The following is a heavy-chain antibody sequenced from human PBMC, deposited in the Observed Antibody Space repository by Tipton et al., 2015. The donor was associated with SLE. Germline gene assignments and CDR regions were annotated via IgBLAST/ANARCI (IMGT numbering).Heavy chain of an antibody. Sequence: LRLSCTVSGGSISSYYWSWIRQPPGKGLEWIGYIYHSGSTYYNPSLKSRVTISVDRSKNQFSLKLSSVTAADTAVYYCARDGYAGFDYWGQGTLVTVSS. CDR1: GGSISSYY. CDR2: IYHSGST. CDR3: ARDGYAGFDY. D-gene: IGHD2-2*03. V-gene: IGHV4-30-2*01. J-gene: IGHJ4*02.